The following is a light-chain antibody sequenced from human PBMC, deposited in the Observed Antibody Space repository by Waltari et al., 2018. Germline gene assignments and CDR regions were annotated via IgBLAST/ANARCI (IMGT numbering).Light chain of an antibody. J-gene: IGKJ2*01. V-gene: IGKV3-20*01. CDR2: DAS. CDR3: QQYGTSPT. CDR1: QSVRSNY. Sequence: ESVLTQSPGTLSLSPGERATLSCRASQSVRSNYLAWYQQKPGQAPRLLIYDASSSATGIPDRFSCSGFETDFSLTISRLDPEDFALYYCQQYGTSPTFGQWTKLEIK.